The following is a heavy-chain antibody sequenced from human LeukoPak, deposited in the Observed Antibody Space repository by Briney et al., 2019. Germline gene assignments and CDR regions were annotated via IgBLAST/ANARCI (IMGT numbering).Heavy chain of an antibody. J-gene: IGHJ4*02. Sequence: QSGGSLRLSCAASGFTFSNYGMHWVRQASGKGLEWVGRIRSKANSYATAYAASVKGRFTISRDDSKNTAYLQMNSLKTEDTAVYYCTRYYYDSSGYYYLFDYWGQGTLVTVSS. CDR2: IRSKANSYAT. CDR3: TRYYYDSSGYYYLFDY. V-gene: IGHV3-73*01. D-gene: IGHD3-22*01. CDR1: GFTFSNYG.